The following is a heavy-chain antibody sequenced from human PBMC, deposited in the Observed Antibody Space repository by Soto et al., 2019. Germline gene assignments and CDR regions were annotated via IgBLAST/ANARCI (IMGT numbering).Heavy chain of an antibody. CDR3: ARDPLIGSGSPNWFDP. CDR2: ISSSSSTI. V-gene: IGHV3-48*02. D-gene: IGHD3-10*01. Sequence: GSLRLSCAASGFTFSSYSMNWVRQAPGKGLEWVSYISSSSSTIYYADSVKGRFTISRDNAKNSLYLQMNSLRDEDTAVYYCARDPLIGSGSPNWFDPWGQGTLVTVSS. CDR1: GFTFSSYS. J-gene: IGHJ5*02.